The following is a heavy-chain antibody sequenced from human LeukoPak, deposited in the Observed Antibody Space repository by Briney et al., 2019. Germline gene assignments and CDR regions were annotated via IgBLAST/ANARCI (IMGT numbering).Heavy chain of an antibody. D-gene: IGHD3-10*01. CDR2: IYYSGST. CDR3: ARVRGAAFDI. J-gene: IGHJ3*02. Sequence: SETLSLTCTVSGGSISSYYWSWIRQPPGKGLEWIGYIYYSGSTNYNPSLKSRVTISVDTSKNQFPLKLSSVTAADTAVYYCARVRGAAFDIWGQGTMVTVSS. CDR1: GGSISSYY. V-gene: IGHV4-59*01.